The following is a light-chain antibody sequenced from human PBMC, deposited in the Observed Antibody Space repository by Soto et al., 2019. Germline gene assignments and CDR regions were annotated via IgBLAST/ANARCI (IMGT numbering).Light chain of an antibody. CDR2: AAS. V-gene: IGKV1-39*01. CDR1: QSISSY. J-gene: IGKJ1*01. Sequence: DLQMTQSPSSLSASVGDIFTSTCRANQSISSYLNWYQQKPGKAPKLLIYAASSLQSGVPSRFSGSGSGTDFTLTISSLQPEDFATYYCQQSYSTPRTFGQGTKVEIK. CDR3: QQSYSTPRT.